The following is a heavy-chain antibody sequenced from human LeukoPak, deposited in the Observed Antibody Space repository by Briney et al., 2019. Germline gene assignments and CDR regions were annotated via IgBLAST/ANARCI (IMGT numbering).Heavy chain of an antibody. CDR1: GGSFSGNF. D-gene: IGHD5-24*01. J-gene: IGHJ4*02. V-gene: IGHV4-34*01. CDR3: ARGGRDSPLRY. Sequence: SETLSLTCAVYGGSFSGNFWSWIRQPPGKGLEWIGEINYSGSTKYSPSLKSRVTISVDTSKNQFSLTLNSVTAADTAVYYCARGGRDSPLRYWGQGTMVTVSS. CDR2: INYSGST.